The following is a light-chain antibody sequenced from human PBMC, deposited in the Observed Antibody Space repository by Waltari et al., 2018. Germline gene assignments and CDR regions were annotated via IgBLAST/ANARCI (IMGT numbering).Light chain of an antibody. CDR2: GAS. V-gene: IGKV3-20*01. J-gene: IGKJ1*01. CDR1: PSVSRT. Sequence: EIVLTQSPGTLSLSPGERATLSCRASPSVSRTLAWYQQKPGQAPKLLIYGASIRATGIPDRFTCSGAGTDVSLTISSLEPEDFAIYFCQHYVRLPATFDQGTKVEIK. CDR3: QHYVRLPAT.